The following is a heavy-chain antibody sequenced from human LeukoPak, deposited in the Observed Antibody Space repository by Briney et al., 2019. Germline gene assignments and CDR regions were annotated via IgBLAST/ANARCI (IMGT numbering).Heavy chain of an antibody. CDR1: GFTFSSYE. D-gene: IGHD3-22*01. Sequence: PGGSLRLSCAASGFTFSSYEMNWVRQAPGKGLEWVSYISSSGSTIYYADSVKGRFTISRDNAKNSLYLQMNSLRDEDTAVYYCARKSYYFDSSAYDFDYWGQGTLVTVSS. CDR2: ISSSGSTI. V-gene: IGHV3-48*03. J-gene: IGHJ4*02. CDR3: ARKSYYFDSSAYDFDY.